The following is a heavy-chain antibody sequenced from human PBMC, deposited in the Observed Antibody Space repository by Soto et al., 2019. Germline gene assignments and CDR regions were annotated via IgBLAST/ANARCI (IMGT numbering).Heavy chain of an antibody. CDR1: GFTFADYA. V-gene: IGHV3-9*01. D-gene: IGHD5-12*01. J-gene: IGHJ3*02. Sequence: EVQLVESGGGLVQPGRSLRLSCAASGFTFADYAMHWVRQAPGKGLEWVSGITWNSATTGYADSVKGRFTISRDNPENSLYMQMTSLRAEDTALYYCAQATRGDGYQDAFDIWGQGTVVIVSS. CDR3: AQATRGDGYQDAFDI. CDR2: ITWNSATT.